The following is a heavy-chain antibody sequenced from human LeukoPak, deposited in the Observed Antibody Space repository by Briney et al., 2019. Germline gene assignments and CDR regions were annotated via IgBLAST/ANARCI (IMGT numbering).Heavy chain of an antibody. D-gene: IGHD1-26*01. Sequence: SVKVSCKASGYTFTSYYMHWVRQAPGQGLEWMGGIIPIFGTANYAQKFQGRVTITADESTSTAYMELSSLRSEDTAVYYCARAPLGATQGAFDIWGQGTMVTASS. CDR3: ARAPLGATQGAFDI. J-gene: IGHJ3*02. CDR2: IIPIFGTA. CDR1: GYTFTSYY. V-gene: IGHV1-69*13.